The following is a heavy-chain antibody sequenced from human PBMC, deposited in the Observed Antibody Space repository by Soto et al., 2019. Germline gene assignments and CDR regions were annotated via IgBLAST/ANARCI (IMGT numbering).Heavy chain of an antibody. CDR2: INHSGST. CDR1: GGSFSGYY. Sequence: QVQLQQWGAGLLKPSETLSLTCAVYGGSFSGYYWSWIRQPPGKGLEWIGEINHSGSTNYNPSLTRRVTISVDTSQNQFSLKLSSVTAADTAVYYCARGPGVLLWFGASRAKFGYWGQGTLVTVSS. CDR3: ARGPGVLLWFGASRAKFGY. V-gene: IGHV4-34*01. D-gene: IGHD3-10*01. J-gene: IGHJ4*02.